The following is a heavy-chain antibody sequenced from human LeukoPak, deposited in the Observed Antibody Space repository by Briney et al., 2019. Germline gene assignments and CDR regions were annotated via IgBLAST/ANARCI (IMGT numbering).Heavy chain of an antibody. J-gene: IGHJ4*02. CDR2: IKQDGSDK. CDR3: ARTDFWSGYHRGYFDC. Sequence: GGSPRLSCAASGFTLSSYWMTWVRQAPGKGLEWVAKIKQDGSDKYYVDSVEGRFTISRDNAKNSLYLQMNSLRAEDTAVYYCARTDFWSGYHRGYFDCWGQGTLVTVSS. V-gene: IGHV3-7*05. D-gene: IGHD3-3*01. CDR1: GFTLSSYW.